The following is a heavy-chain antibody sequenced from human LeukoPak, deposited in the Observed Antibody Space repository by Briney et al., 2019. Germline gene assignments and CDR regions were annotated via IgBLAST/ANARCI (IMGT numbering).Heavy chain of an antibody. CDR1: GGSISGYY. D-gene: IGHD2-2*02. V-gene: IGHV4-59*01. CDR2: IYYNGIS. Sequence: LETLSLTCTVSGGSISGYYWSWIRQPPGKGLEWIAYIYYNGISNYNPSLKSRVIISVDSSKNQFSLKLTSVTAADTAVYYCARSNCSSTSCYTGWLRDDAFDIWGQGTMVTVSS. CDR3: ARSNCSSTSCYTGWLRDDAFDI. J-gene: IGHJ3*02.